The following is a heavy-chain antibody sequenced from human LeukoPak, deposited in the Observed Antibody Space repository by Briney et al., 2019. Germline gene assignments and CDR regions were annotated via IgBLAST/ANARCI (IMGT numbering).Heavy chain of an antibody. CDR1: GCTFSSYS. V-gene: IGHV3-21*01. J-gene: IGHJ5*02. CDR2: ISSSSSYI. Sequence: GGSLRLSCAASGCTFSSYSMNWVRQPPGKGLEWVSSISSSSSYIYYADSVKGRFIISRDNAKNSLYLQMNSLRAEDTAVYYCAIDPITRHSSGYQYNCFDPWGQGTLVTVSS. CDR3: AIDPITRHSSGYQYNCFDP. D-gene: IGHD3-22*01.